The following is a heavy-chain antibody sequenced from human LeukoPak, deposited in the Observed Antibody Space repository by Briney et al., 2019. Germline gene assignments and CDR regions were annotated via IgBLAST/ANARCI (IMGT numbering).Heavy chain of an antibody. J-gene: IGHJ4*02. CDR3: AAGGDYPHFDY. CDR1: GFTFSSYA. D-gene: IGHD4-17*01. CDR2: ISGSGGST. V-gene: IGHV3-23*01. Sequence: GGSLRLSCAASGFTFSSYAMSWVRQAPGKGLEWVSAISGSGGSTYYADSVKGRFTISRDNSKNTLYLQMNSLRAEDTAVFYCAAGGDYPHFDYWGQGTLVTVSS.